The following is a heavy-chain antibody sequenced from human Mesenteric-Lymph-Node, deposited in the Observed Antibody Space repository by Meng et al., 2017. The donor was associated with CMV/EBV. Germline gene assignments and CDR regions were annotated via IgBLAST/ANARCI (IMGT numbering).Heavy chain of an antibody. D-gene: IGHD3-22*01. CDR1: GDSISNSTYY. CDR2: VHHSGTT. J-gene: IGHJ4*02. V-gene: IGHV4-39*01. CDR3: ARRGNYDSDYSEY. Sequence: QFHLRGSGPGLVKPSETPSLSCIVSGDSISNSTYYWTWIRQPPGKGLEWIGSVHHSGTTYYNPSLKGRLTISVDTSANLFSLRLTTVTAADTATYYCARRGNYDSDYSEYWGQGTLVTVSS.